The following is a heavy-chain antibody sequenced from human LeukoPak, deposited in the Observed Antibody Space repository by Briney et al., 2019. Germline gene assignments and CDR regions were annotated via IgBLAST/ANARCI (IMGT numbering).Heavy chain of an antibody. J-gene: IGHJ4*02. CDR3: AAGGYYYDSSGPFDY. CDR2: ISYDGSNK. CDR1: GFTFSSYG. V-gene: IGHV3-30*03. D-gene: IGHD3-22*01. Sequence: SGGSLRLSCAASGFTFSSYGMHWVRQAPGKGLEWVAVISYDGSNKYYADSVKGRFTISRDNSKNTLYLPMNSLRAEDTAVYYCAAGGYYYDSSGPFDYWGQGTLVTVSS.